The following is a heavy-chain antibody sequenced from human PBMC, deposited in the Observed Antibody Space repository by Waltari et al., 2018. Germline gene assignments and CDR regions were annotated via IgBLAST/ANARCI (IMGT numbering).Heavy chain of an antibody. CDR2: IYPGNSHT. D-gene: IGHD3-10*01. CDR1: GYNFTSYR. V-gene: IGHV5-51*01. J-gene: IGHJ3*02. Sequence: EVQLVQSGAEVKKPGESLKISCMGVGYNFTSYRIGWVRQLPGKGLAWLGIIYPGNSHTRYSPACHGQVKSSTDKSIRTAYLQWSSLKASDSAMYYCARQSPYGSGSYFSSWGAFDIWGQGTLLTVSS. CDR3: ARQSPYGSGSYFSSWGAFDI.